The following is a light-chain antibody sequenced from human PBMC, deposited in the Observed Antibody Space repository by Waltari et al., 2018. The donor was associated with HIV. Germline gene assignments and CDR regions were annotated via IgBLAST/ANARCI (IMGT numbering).Light chain of an antibody. CDR1: SSNIGTNT. CDR2: SDD. Sequence: QSVLTQPASASGTPGQRVTISCSGSSSNIGTNTVSWYQQLPGTAPKLFIFSDDQRPSGVPDRCSGSKAGTSASLASSGLQFEDEAMYFCAAWDDSLSGQVVFGGGTLLTVL. CDR3: AAWDDSLSGQVV. J-gene: IGLJ2*01. V-gene: IGLV1-44*01.